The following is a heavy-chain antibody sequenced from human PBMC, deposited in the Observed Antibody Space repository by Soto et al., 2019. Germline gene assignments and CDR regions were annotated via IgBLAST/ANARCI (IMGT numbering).Heavy chain of an antibody. CDR1: GFSLSTSGMC. V-gene: IGHV2-70*11. CDR2: IDWDDDK. J-gene: IGHJ4*02. CDR3: ARIYYDSSGSPPFDY. D-gene: IGHD3-22*01. Sequence: VSGPTLVNPTQTLTLTCTFSGFSLSTSGMCVSWIRQPPGKALEWLARIDWDDDKYYSTSLKTRLTISKDTSKNQVVLTMTNMDPVDTATYYCARIYYDSSGSPPFDYWGQGTLVTVSS.